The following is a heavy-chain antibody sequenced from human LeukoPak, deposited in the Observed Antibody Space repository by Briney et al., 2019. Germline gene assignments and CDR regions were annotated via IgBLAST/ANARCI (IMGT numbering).Heavy chain of an antibody. Sequence: SETLSLTCSVSGGFISSYYWNWIRQPAGKGLEWIGEINNSGSTNYNPSLKSRVTISVDTSKNQFSLKLSSVTAADTAVYYCARFNSGSYQHYFDYWGQGTLVTVSS. CDR2: INNSGST. D-gene: IGHD1-26*01. V-gene: IGHV4-34*01. J-gene: IGHJ4*02. CDR1: GGFISSYY. CDR3: ARFNSGSYQHYFDY.